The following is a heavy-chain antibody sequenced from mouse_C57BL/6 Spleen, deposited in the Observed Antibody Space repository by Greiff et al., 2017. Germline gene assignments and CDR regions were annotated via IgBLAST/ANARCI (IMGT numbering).Heavy chain of an antibody. CDR2: IYPGDGDT. J-gene: IGHJ4*01. CDR1: GYAFSSSW. V-gene: IGHV1-82*01. Sequence: VQLQESGPELVKPGASVKISCKASGYAFSSSWMNWVKQRPGKGLEWIGRIYPGDGDTNYNGKFKGKATLTADKSSSTAYMQLSSLTSEDSAVYFCARSLGRGYYYAMDYWGQGTSVTVSS. D-gene: IGHD4-1*01. CDR3: ARSLGRGYYYAMDY.